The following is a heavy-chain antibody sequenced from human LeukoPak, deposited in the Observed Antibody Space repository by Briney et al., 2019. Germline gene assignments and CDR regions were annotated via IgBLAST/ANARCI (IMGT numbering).Heavy chain of an antibody. J-gene: IGHJ3*02. CDR2: ISSSGSTI. Sequence: GGSLRLSCAASGFTFSDYYMNWIRQAPGKGLEWVSYISSSGSTIYYADSVKGRFTISRDNAKNSLYLQMNSLRAEDTAVYYCVGVGPGDAFDIWGQGTMLAVSS. CDR3: VGVGPGDAFDI. CDR1: GFTFSDYY. D-gene: IGHD3-16*01. V-gene: IGHV3-11*01.